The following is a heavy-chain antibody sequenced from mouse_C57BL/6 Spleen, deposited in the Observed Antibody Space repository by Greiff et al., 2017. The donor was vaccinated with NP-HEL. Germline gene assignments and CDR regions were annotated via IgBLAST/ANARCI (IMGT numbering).Heavy chain of an antibody. CDR3: ARDLYYGNGFAY. Sequence: VQVVESDAELVKPGASVKISCKVSGYTFTDHTIHWMKQRPEQGLEWIGYIYPRDGSTKYNEKFKGKATLTADKSSSTAYMQLNSLTSDDSAVYFCARDLYYGNGFAYWGQGTLVTVSA. CDR1: GYTFTDHT. J-gene: IGHJ3*01. V-gene: IGHV1-78*01. D-gene: IGHD2-1*01. CDR2: IYPRDGST.